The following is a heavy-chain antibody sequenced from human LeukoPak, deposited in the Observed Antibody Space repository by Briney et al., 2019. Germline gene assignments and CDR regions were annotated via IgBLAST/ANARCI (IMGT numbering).Heavy chain of an antibody. CDR1: GYTFTSYG. D-gene: IGHD3-22*01. V-gene: IGHV1-18*01. CDR2: ISAYNGNT. J-gene: IGHJ4*02. Sequence: ASVKVSCKASGYTFTSYGISWVRQAPGQGLEWMGWISAYNGNTNYAQKFQGRVTMTRDTSTSTVYMELSSLRSEDTAMYYCARSYYDSSGYQGNDNWGQGTLVTVSS. CDR3: ARSYYDSSGYQGNDN.